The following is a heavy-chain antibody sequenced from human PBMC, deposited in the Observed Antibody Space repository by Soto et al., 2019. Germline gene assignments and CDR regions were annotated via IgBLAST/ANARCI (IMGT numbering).Heavy chain of an antibody. Sequence: ASVKVSCKASGYTFTSYAMHWVRQAPGQRLEWMGWINAGNGNTKYSQKFQGGVTITRDTSASTAYMELSSLRSEDTAVYYCARVGWGVYGMDVWGQGTSVTVSS. J-gene: IGHJ6*02. CDR2: INAGNGNT. V-gene: IGHV1-3*01. D-gene: IGHD6-19*01. CDR1: GYTFTSYA. CDR3: ARVGWGVYGMDV.